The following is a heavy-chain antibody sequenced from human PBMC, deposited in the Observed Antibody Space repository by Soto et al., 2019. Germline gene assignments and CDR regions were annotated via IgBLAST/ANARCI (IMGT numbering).Heavy chain of an antibody. CDR2: ISAYNGNT. D-gene: IGHD3-3*01. V-gene: IGHV1-18*01. CDR3: ERTPVLRFLEWLLNGMDV. CDR1: GYTFTSYG. J-gene: IGHJ6*02. Sequence: ASVKVSCKASGYTFTSYGISWVRQAPGQGLEWMGWISAYNGNTNNAQKLQGRVTMTTDTSTSTAYMELRRLRSDDTAVYYCERTPVLRFLEWLLNGMDVWGQGTTVTVSS.